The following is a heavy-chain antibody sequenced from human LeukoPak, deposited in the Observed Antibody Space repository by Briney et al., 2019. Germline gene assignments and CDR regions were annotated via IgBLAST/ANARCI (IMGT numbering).Heavy chain of an antibody. CDR3: ARPQDGRDGYSWDDAFDI. CDR2: IYYSGST. Sequence: SETLSLTCTVSGGSISSSSYYWGWIRQPPGKGLEWIGSIYYSGSTYYNPSLKSRVTISVDTSKNQFSLKLSSVTAADTAVYYCARPQDGRDGYSWDDAFDIWGQGTMVTVSS. D-gene: IGHD5-24*01. CDR1: GGSISSSSYY. J-gene: IGHJ3*02. V-gene: IGHV4-39*01.